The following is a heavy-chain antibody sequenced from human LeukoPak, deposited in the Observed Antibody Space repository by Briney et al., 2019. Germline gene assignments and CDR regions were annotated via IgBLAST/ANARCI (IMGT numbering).Heavy chain of an antibody. CDR1: GYTFTSYY. J-gene: IGHJ4*02. CDR3: ARSDIVVVPAAIRRFPFDY. D-gene: IGHD2-2*02. CDR2: INPSGGST. V-gene: IGHV1-46*01. Sequence: ASVKVSCKASGYTFTSYYMHWVRQAPGQGLERMGIINPSGGSTSYAQKFQGRVTMTRDTSTSTVYMELSSLRSEDTAVYYCARSDIVVVPAAIRRFPFDYWGQGTLVTVSS.